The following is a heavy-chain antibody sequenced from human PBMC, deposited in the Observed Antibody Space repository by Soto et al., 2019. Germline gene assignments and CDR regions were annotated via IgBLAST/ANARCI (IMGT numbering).Heavy chain of an antibody. V-gene: IGHV6-1*01. J-gene: IGHJ5*02. CDR2: TYYRSKWYN. D-gene: IGHD6-13*01. CDR3: ARGVSSSFYYWFDP. Sequence: SQTLSLTCAISGDSVSSNSATWNWIRQSPSRGLEWPGRTYYRSKWYNDYAVSVKSRITINPDTSKNQFSLQLNSVTPEDTAVYYCARGVSSSFYYWFDPWGQGTLVTVSS. CDR1: GDSVSSNSAT.